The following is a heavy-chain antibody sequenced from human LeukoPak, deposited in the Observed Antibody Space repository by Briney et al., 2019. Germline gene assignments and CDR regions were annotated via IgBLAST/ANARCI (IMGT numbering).Heavy chain of an antibody. CDR3: ARGGGPHMMGMIPDY. D-gene: IGHD3-3*01. CDR2: IYYSGST. Sequence: SETLSLTCTVSGGSISSYYWSWIRQPPGKGLEWIGYIYYSGSTNYSPSLKSRVTISVDTSKNQFSLKLSSVTAADTAVYYCARGGGPHMMGMIPDYWGQGTLVTVSS. V-gene: IGHV4-59*01. CDR1: GGSISSYY. J-gene: IGHJ4*02.